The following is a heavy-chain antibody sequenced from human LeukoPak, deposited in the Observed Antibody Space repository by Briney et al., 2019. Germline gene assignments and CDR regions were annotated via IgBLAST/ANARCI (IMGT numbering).Heavy chain of an antibody. J-gene: IGHJ5*02. CDR2: INPSGGST. CDR3: AGDSSSARFDP. V-gene: IGHV1-46*01. Sequence: AASVKVSCKASGYTFTGYYMHWVRQAPGQGLEWMGIINPSGGSTSYAQKFQGRVTMTRDMSTSTVYMELSSLRSEDTAVYYCAGDSSSARFDPWGQGTLVTVSS. CDR1: GYTFTGYY. D-gene: IGHD6-6*01.